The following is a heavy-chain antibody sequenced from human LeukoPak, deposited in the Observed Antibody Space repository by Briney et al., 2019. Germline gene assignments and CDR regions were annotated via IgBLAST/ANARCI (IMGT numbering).Heavy chain of an antibody. CDR3: ARDRHSSSHAFDI. CDR1: GYTFTGYY. V-gene: IGHV1-2*02. CDR2: INPNSGGT. Sequence: ASVKVSCKASGYTFTGYYMHWVRQAPGQGLEWMGWINPNSGGTNYAQKFQGRVTMTRDTSISTAYMELGRLRSDDTAVYYCARDRHSSSHAFDIWGQGTMVTVSS. J-gene: IGHJ3*02. D-gene: IGHD6-13*01.